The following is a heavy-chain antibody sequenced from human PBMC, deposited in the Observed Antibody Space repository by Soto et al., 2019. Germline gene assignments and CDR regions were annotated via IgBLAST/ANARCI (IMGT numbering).Heavy chain of an antibody. Sequence: QVQLVESGGGVVQPGRSLRLSCAASGFTFSSYAMHWVRQAPGKGLEWVAVISYDGSNKYYADSVKGRFTISRDNSKNTLYMQMNSLRAEDTSVYYCARVAEYGGTSWFDPWGQGTLVTVSS. CDR1: GFTFSSYA. CDR2: ISYDGSNK. V-gene: IGHV3-30-3*01. J-gene: IGHJ5*02. CDR3: ARVAEYGGTSWFDP. D-gene: IGHD4-17*01.